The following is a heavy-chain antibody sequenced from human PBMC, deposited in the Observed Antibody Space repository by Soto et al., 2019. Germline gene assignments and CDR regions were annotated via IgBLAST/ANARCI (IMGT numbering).Heavy chain of an antibody. V-gene: IGHV4-59*08. CDR1: GGSISNYY. CDR3: ARVKYYYGSGSYYSFDS. D-gene: IGHD3-10*01. Sequence: PSETLCLTCTVSGGSISNYYWSWIRKPPGKGLEWIGYIYSSGNTNYNPSLKSRVTISVDTSTNQFSLELGSVTAADTAVYYCARVKYYYGSGSYYSFDSWGQGTLVTVSS. CDR2: IYSSGNT. J-gene: IGHJ4*02.